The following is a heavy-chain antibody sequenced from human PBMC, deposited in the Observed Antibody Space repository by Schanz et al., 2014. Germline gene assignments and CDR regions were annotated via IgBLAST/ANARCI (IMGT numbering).Heavy chain of an antibody. CDR2: IGGSGDST. V-gene: IGHV3-23*01. CDR1: GFTFFGSFA. CDR3: AKAGSGWSTAGYYY. J-gene: IGHJ4*02. D-gene: IGHD6-19*01. Sequence: EVQLLESGGGLVQPGGSLRLSCVASGFTFFGSFAMSWVRQAPGKGLEWVSGIGGSGDSTHYADSVKGRFIISRDNSKKTLYLQVNSLRAEDTAVYYCAKAGSGWSTAGYYYWGQGTLVAVSS.